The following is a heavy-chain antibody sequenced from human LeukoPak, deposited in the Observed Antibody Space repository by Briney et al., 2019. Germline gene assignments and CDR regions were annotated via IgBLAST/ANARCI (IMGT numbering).Heavy chain of an antibody. CDR2: VYYGGNT. Sequence: SETLSLTCTVPGGSIGSSSFYWAWIRQPPGKGLEWIGSVYYGGNTYYIPSLKSRVTLSVGTSKNQFSLRLSSVTAADTAVYYCARQIRYCSGGSCYLHFDYWGQGTLVTVSS. J-gene: IGHJ4*02. CDR1: GGSIGSSSFY. CDR3: ARQIRYCSGGSCYLHFDY. V-gene: IGHV4-39*01. D-gene: IGHD2-15*01.